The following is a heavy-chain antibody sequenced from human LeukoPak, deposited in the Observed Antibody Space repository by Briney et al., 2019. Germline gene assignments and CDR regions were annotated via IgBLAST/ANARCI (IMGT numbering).Heavy chain of an antibody. CDR3: AREGYTSGWFRGRNFQP. J-gene: IGHJ1*01. D-gene: IGHD6-19*01. Sequence: ASVKVSCKASGYTFTSYYMHWVRQAPGQGLEWVGLINPSGGSTTYAQNFQGRVTMTRDTSTSTVYMELSSLRYEDTALYYCAREGYTSGWFRGRNFQPWGQGTLVTVSS. CDR2: INPSGGST. CDR1: GYTFTSYY. V-gene: IGHV1-46*01.